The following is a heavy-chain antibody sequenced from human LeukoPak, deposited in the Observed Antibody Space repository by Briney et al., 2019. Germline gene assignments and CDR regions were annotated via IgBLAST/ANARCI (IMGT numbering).Heavy chain of an antibody. D-gene: IGHD3-22*01. V-gene: IGHV5-51*01. CDR3: ARHPYYYVSSGYYYYYYFDY. CDR2: IYPGDSDT. CDR1: GYSFTSYW. J-gene: IGHJ4*02. Sequence: GESLKISCKGSGYSFTSYWIGWVRQMPGKGLEWMGIIYPGDSDTRYSPSFQGQVTISADKSISTAYLQWSSLKASDTAMYYCARHPYYYVSSGYYYYYYFDYWGQGTLVTVSS.